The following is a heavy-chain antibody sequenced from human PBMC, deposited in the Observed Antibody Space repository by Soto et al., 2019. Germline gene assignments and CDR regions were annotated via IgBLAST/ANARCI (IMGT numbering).Heavy chain of an antibody. Sequence: PVGSLRLSCAASGFTLSTYAMSWVRQAPGKGLEWVSSINNSGGRTNYAGSVKGRFTIFRDNSKNTLYLQMNSLRVEDTAVYYCVKDRRDYISNWFDPWGQGTLVTVSS. D-gene: IGHD3-9*01. CDR2: INNSGGRT. CDR3: VKDRRDYISNWFDP. CDR1: GFTLSTYA. V-gene: IGHV3-23*01. J-gene: IGHJ5*02.